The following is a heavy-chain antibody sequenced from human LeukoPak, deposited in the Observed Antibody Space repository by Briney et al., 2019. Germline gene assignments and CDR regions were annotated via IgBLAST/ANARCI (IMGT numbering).Heavy chain of an antibody. J-gene: IGHJ6*02. D-gene: IGHD6-19*01. CDR2: IYHSGST. CDR3: ARDFLYSSGWYGNYGMDV. V-gene: IGHV4-30-2*01. Sequence: SETLSLTCAVSGGSISSGGSSWNWIRQPPGKGLEWIGYIYHSGSTYYNPSLKSRVTSSLDRSKNQFSLKLSSVTAADTAVYYCARDFLYSSGWYGNYGMDVWGQGTTVTVSS. CDR1: GGSISSGGSS.